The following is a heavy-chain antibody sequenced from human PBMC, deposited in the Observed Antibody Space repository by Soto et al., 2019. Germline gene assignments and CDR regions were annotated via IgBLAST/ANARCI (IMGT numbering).Heavy chain of an antibody. V-gene: IGHV3-30*03. Sequence: QVELVESGGGVVRPGKSLTVSCTGSGFVFGGFGMHWVRLTPGKGLEWLGMASYDGTYKYFADSVKGRFTISRDNGMNTVYLQMDNLRLEDTALYYCARGGDVLDYWGRGTLVTVSS. CDR1: GFVFGGFG. J-gene: IGHJ4*02. CDR2: ASYDGTYK. CDR3: ARGGDVLDY. D-gene: IGHD3-16*01.